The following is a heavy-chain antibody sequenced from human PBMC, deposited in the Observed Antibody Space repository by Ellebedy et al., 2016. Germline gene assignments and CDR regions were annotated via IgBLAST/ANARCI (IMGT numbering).Heavy chain of an antibody. J-gene: IGHJ4*02. V-gene: IGHV3-21*01. D-gene: IGHD2-2*01. Sequence: GGSLRLXCAASGFTFSSYSMNWVRQAPGKGLEWVSSISSSSSYIYYADSVKGRFTISRDNAKNSLYLQMNSLRAEDTAVYYCAKDDARIVVVPAAGYWGQGTLVTVSS. CDR3: AKDDARIVVVPAAGY. CDR1: GFTFSSYS. CDR2: ISSSSSYI.